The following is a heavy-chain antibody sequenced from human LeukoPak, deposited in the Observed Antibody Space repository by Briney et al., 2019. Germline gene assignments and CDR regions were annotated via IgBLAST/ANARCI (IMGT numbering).Heavy chain of an antibody. V-gene: IGHV1-18*01. D-gene: IGHD3-9*01. Sequence: ASVKVSCKASGYTFTSYGISWVRQAPGQGLEWMGWISAYNGNTNYAQKLQGRVTMTTDTSTSTAHMELRSLRSDDTAVYYCARDPLGYDILTGYYNYYGMDVWGQGTTVTVSS. CDR2: ISAYNGNT. J-gene: IGHJ6*02. CDR3: ARDPLGYDILTGYYNYYGMDV. CDR1: GYTFTSYG.